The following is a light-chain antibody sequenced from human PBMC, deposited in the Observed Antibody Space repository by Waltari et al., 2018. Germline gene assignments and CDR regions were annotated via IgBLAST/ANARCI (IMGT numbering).Light chain of an antibody. CDR3: QQYFVYPWT. CDR2: KAS. Sequence: DIQMTQSPSTLSASVGDSVTITCRASQSVSDWFAWYQQKPGQAPNLLIYKASNLYSGVASRFSGSGSETEFTLTISGLQPDDFATYYCQQYFVYPWTFGQGTRVEIK. J-gene: IGKJ1*01. CDR1: QSVSDW. V-gene: IGKV1-5*03.